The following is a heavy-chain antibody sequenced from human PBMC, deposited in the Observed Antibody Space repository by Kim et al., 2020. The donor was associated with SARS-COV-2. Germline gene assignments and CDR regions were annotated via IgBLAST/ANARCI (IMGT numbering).Heavy chain of an antibody. D-gene: IGHD4-17*01. V-gene: IGHV3-15*01. CDR2: T. CDR3: TTGYGGNPVGY. Sequence: TDYAAPVKGRFTISRDDSKNTLYLQMNSLKTEDTAVYYCTTGYGGNPVGYWGQGTLVTVSS. J-gene: IGHJ4*02.